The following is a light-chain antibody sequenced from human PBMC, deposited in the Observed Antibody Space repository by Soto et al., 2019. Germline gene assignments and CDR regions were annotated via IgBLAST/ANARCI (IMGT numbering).Light chain of an antibody. Sequence: QSALTQPASVSGSPGQSITISCTGTSSDVGCYNYVSWYQQHPGKAPKLMIYDVSNRPSGVSNRFSGSKSGNTASLTISGLQAEDEADYHCSSYTSSSTLHYVFGTGTKVTVL. J-gene: IGLJ1*01. CDR3: SSYTSSSTLHYV. CDR2: DVS. V-gene: IGLV2-14*01. CDR1: SSDVGCYNY.